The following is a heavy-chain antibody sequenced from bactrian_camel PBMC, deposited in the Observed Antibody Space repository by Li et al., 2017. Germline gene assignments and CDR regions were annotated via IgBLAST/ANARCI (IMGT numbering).Heavy chain of an antibody. D-gene: IGHD3*01. V-gene: IGHV3-2*01. CDR3: AAQVVDEWVLGGHAGLY. J-gene: IGHJ4*01. CDR1: GFTFSTYY. Sequence: VQLVESGGGLVQPGGSLRLSCAASGFTFSTYYMSWVRQAPGKGLEWVSSIYSDGSVTYYADSVKGRFTISRDNAKNTVYLQMNSLKSEDTALYYCAAQVVDEWVLGGHAGLYWGQGTQVTVS. CDR2: IYSDGSVT.